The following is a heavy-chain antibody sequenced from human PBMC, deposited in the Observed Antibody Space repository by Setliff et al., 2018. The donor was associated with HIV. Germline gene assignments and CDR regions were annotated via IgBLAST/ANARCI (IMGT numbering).Heavy chain of an antibody. CDR2: IYYSGST. J-gene: IGHJ4*02. CDR1: GGSISSGGYY. CDR3: ARSPLYSGYERYYFDY. D-gene: IGHD5-12*01. V-gene: IGHV4-31*03. Sequence: PSETLSLTCTVSGGSISSGGYYWSWIRQHPGKGLEWIGYIYYSGSTYYNPSLKSRVTISVDTSKNQFSLKLSSVTAADTAVYYCARSPLYSGYERYYFDYWGQGTLVTVSS.